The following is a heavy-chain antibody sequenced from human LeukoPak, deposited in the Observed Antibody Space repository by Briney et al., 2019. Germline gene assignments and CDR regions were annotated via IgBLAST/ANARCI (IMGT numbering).Heavy chain of an antibody. CDR2: INSDGSST. CDR1: GFTFSTYW. D-gene: IGHD6-25*01. Sequence: TGGSLRLSCAASGFTFSTYWMHWVRQAPGRGLVWVSRINSDGSSTSYADSVMGRFTISRDNAKNTLHLQMNSLRAEDTAVYYCARVIYSGWEGELSDWGQGTLVTVSS. V-gene: IGHV3-74*01. CDR3: ARVIYSGWEGELSD. J-gene: IGHJ4*02.